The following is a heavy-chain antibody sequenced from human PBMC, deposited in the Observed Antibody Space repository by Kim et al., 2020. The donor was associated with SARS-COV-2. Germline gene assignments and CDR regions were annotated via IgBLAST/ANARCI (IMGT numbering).Heavy chain of an antibody. CDR3: AREGPPYDAFDI. Sequence: SETLSLTCTVSGGSISSYSWSWIRQPPGKGLEWIGYIYYSGSTNYNPSLKSRVTISVDTSKNQFSLKLSSVTAADTAVYYCAREGPPYDAFDIWGQGTMVTVSS. J-gene: IGHJ3*02. CDR2: IYYSGST. CDR1: GGSISSYS. V-gene: IGHV4-59*13.